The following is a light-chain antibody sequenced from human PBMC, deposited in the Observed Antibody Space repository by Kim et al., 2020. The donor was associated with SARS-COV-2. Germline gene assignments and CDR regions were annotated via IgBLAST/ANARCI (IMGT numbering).Light chain of an antibody. J-gene: IGLJ1*01. V-gene: IGLV3-1*01. CDR3: QAWDSSTGI. CDR2: QDS. CDR1: KLEYKF. Sequence: VSPGRPGSITCSGNKLEYKFACLYQQKPSQSPLLVIYQDSKRASGSPERFSGPSSGNTATLTIRRTQAMDEADYFCQAWDSSTGIFGTGTKVTVL.